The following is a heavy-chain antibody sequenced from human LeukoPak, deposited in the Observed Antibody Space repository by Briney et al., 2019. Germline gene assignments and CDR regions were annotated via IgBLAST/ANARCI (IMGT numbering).Heavy chain of an antibody. V-gene: IGHV4-59*12. CDR3: AKGGGAFDI. CDR2: IYYSGST. CDR1: GGSISSYY. Sequence: SETLSLTCTVSGGSISSYYWTWIRQPPGRGLEWIGYIYYSGSTNYNPSLKSRVTISVDTSKNQFSLKLMSVTAADTAVYYCAKGGGAFDIWGHGTMVTVSS. J-gene: IGHJ3*02.